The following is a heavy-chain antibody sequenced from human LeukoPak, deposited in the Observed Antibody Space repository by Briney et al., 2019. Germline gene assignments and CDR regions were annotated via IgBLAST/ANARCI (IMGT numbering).Heavy chain of an antibody. CDR3: ARDQGGLIRYNWFDP. Sequence: PSETLSLTCTVSGGSISSGGYYWSWIRQHPGKGLEWIGYIYYSGSTYYNPSLKSRVTISIDTSKNQFSLKLSSVTAADTAVYYCARDQGGLIRYNWFDPWGQGTLVTVSS. CDR2: IYYSGST. D-gene: IGHD3-16*01. CDR1: GGSISSGGYY. J-gene: IGHJ5*02. V-gene: IGHV4-31*03.